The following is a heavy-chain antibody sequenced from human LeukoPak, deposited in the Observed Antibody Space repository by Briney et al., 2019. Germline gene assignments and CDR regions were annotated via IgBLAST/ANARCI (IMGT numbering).Heavy chain of an antibody. Sequence: GGSLRLSCAASGFTFSSYSMNWVRQAPGKGLEWVSSISSSSSYIYYADSEKGRFTISRDNAKNSLYLQMNSLRAEDTAVYYCARARDSSGWSHYGMDVWGQGTTVTVSS. D-gene: IGHD6-19*01. V-gene: IGHV3-21*01. CDR3: ARARDSSGWSHYGMDV. J-gene: IGHJ6*02. CDR1: GFTFSSYS. CDR2: ISSSSSYI.